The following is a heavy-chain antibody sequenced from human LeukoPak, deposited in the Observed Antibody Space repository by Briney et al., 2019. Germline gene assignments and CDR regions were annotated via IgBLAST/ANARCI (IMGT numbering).Heavy chain of an antibody. J-gene: IGHJ6*03. Sequence: GGSLRLSCAASGFTFSSYSMNWVRQAPGKGLEWVSSISSSSSYIYYADSVKGRFTISRDNAKNSLYLQMNSLRAEDTAVYSCARDGYSVFQNFDSGDYFGSGGADYMDVWGKGTTVTVSS. CDR3: ARDGYSVFQNFDSGDYFGSGGADYMDV. D-gene: IGHD4-17*01. CDR1: GFTFSSYS. CDR2: ISSSSSYI. V-gene: IGHV3-21*01.